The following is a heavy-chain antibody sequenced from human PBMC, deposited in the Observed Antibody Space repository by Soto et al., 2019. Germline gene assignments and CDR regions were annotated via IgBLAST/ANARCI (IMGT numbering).Heavy chain of an antibody. CDR2: IFPIVGIA. V-gene: IGHV1-69*02. D-gene: IGHD1-7*01. J-gene: IGHJ5*02. CDR3: AFMSGIPVTGTIPEGTTWWFDP. Sequence: QVQLVQSGAEVKEPGSSVKVSCKASGGTFSRYTLSWVRQAPGQGLEWMGRIFPIVGIATYAQRFQGRVTITADKSTDTAYMELSGLRSEDTAVYYCAFMSGIPVTGTIPEGTTWWFDPWGQGTLVTVSS. CDR1: GGTFSRYT.